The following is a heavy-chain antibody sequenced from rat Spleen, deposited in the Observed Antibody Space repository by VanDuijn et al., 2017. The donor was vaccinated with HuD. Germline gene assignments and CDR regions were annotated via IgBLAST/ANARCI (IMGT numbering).Heavy chain of an antibody. V-gene: IGHV5-25*01. CDR3: LTMPYLTIRNWFPY. CDR1: GFTFSNYG. CDR2: ISYDGDTT. D-gene: IGHD1-1*01. J-gene: IGHJ3*01. Sequence: EVQLVESGGGLVQPGRSMKLSCAASGFTFSNYGLAWVRQAPKKGLEWVAYISYDGDTTYYRDSVKGRFTISRDNANSTLYLQMDSMRSKDTATYFCLTMPYLTIRNWFPYWGQGTVVTVAS.